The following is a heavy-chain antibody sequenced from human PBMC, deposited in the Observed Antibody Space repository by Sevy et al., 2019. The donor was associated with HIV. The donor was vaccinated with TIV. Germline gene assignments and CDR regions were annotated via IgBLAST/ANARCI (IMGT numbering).Heavy chain of an antibody. V-gene: IGHV3-21*06. D-gene: IGHD1-26*01. CDR3: ATGPPDGSYDYFDY. Sequence: GGSLTLSCAASGFTFSSYSMNWVRQAPGKGLEWVSAISGLSNYIYYAESLKGRFIISRDNAKNTMYLQMNSLRAGDTAVYYCATGPPDGSYDYFDYWGQGTLVTVSS. CDR1: GFTFSSYS. CDR2: ISGLSNYI. J-gene: IGHJ4*02.